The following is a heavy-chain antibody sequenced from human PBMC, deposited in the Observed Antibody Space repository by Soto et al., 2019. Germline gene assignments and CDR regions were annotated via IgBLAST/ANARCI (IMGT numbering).Heavy chain of an antibody. J-gene: IGHJ6*03. CDR3: ASPQDGDDDYYYYYYMDV. CDR1: GFTLCRCF. V-gene: IGHV3-48*01. CDR2: ISSSSSTI. Sequence: ASSGFTLCRCFRNLVRTAPGKGLEWVSYISSSSSTIYYADSVKGRFTISRDNAKNSLYLQMNSLRAEDTAVYYCASPQDGDDDYYYYYYMDVWGKGTTVTVSS. D-gene: IGHD4-17*01.